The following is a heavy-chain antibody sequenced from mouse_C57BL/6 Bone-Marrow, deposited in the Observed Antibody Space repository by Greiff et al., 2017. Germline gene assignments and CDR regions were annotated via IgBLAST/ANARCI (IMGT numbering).Heavy chain of an antibody. D-gene: IGHD2-3*01. CDR3: ARRDGYPFAY. J-gene: IGHJ3*01. V-gene: IGHV5-6*01. CDR1: GFTFSSYG. Sequence: DVQLVESGGDLVKPGGFLKLSCAASGFTFSSYGMSWVRQTPDKRLEWVATISSGGSYTYYPDSVKGRFTISRDNAKNTLYLQMSSLKSEDTAMYYCARRDGYPFAYWGQGTLVTVSA. CDR2: ISSGGSYT.